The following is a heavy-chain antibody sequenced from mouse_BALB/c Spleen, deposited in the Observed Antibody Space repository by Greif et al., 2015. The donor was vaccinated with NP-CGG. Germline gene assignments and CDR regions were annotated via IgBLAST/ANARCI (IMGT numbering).Heavy chain of an antibody. CDR2: IRNKANGYTT. CDR1: GFTFTDYY. J-gene: IGHJ2*01. V-gene: IGHV7-3*02. D-gene: IGHD3-3*01. CDR3: ARDMKWGRAYYFDY. Sequence: EVKVVESGGGLVQPGGSLRLSCATSGFTFTDYYMSWVRQPPGKALEWLGFIRNKANGYTTEYSASVKGRFTISRDNSQSILYLQMNTLRAEDSATYYCARDMKWGRAYYFDYWGQGTTLTVSS.